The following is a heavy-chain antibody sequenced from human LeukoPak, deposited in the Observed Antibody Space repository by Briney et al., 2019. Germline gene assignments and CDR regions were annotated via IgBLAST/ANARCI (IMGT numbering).Heavy chain of an antibody. CDR2: IIPIFGTA. CDR3: ARGVGLELREDYFDY. Sequence: ASVKVSCKASGGTFSSYAISWVRQAPGQGLEWMGGIIPIFGTANYAQKFQGRVTITADESTSTAYMELSSLRSEDTAVYYCARGVGLELREDYFDYWGQGTLVTVSS. D-gene: IGHD1-7*01. J-gene: IGHJ4*02. V-gene: IGHV1-69*13. CDR1: GGTFSSYA.